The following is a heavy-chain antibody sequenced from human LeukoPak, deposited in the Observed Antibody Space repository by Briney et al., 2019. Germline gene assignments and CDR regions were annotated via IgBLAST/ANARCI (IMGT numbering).Heavy chain of an antibody. D-gene: IGHD6-19*01. Sequence: GGSLRLSCAVSGFPFSFYEMNWVRQAPGKGLEWVSNIGSSGTTIYYADSMKGRFSISRDNAKSSLYLQMNSLRVEDTAVYYCALLAVASDFDYWGQGALVTVSS. J-gene: IGHJ4*02. CDR2: IGSSGTTI. V-gene: IGHV3-48*03. CDR1: GFPFSFYE. CDR3: ALLAVASDFDY.